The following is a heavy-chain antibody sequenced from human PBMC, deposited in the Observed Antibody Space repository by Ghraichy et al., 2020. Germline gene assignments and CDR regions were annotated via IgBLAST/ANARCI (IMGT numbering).Heavy chain of an antibody. CDR1: GFTFSSYG. Sequence: GGSLRLSCAASGFTFSSYGMHWVRQAPGKGLEWVAFIRYDGSNKYYADSVKGRFTISRDNSKNTLYLQMNSLRAEDTAVYYCAKDSQWLVKRGELDYWGQGTLVTVSS. J-gene: IGHJ4*02. CDR3: AKDSQWLVKRGELDY. CDR2: IRYDGSNK. D-gene: IGHD6-19*01. V-gene: IGHV3-30*02.